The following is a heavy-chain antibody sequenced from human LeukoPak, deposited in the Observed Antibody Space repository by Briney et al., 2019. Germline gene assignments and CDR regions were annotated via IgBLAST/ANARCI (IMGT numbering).Heavy chain of an antibody. Sequence: PGGSLRLSCAASGFTFSSYEMNWVRQAPGKGLEWVSYISSGSSSIFYADPVRGRFTISRDNAKNSLYLQMNSLRVEDTAVYYCARGGIAARFAYWGQGTLVTVSS. CDR3: ARGGIAARFAY. V-gene: IGHV3-48*03. J-gene: IGHJ4*02. D-gene: IGHD6-6*01. CDR2: ISSGSSSI. CDR1: GFTFSSYE.